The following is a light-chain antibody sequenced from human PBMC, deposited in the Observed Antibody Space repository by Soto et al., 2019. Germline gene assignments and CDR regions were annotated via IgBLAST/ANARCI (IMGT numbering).Light chain of an antibody. CDR1: QDIKKY. Sequence: DIQMTQSPSFLSASVGDRVTITCRASQDIKKYVNWYQQKPGKAPNLLIYVTSRLQSGVPSRFSGSGSGTDFTLTISSLQPEDFATYSCQQTYTAWTFGQGTKVEI. V-gene: IGKV1-39*01. J-gene: IGKJ1*01. CDR2: VTS. CDR3: QQTYTAWT.